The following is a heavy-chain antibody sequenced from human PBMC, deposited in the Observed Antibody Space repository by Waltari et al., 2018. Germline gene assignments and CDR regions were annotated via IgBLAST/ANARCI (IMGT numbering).Heavy chain of an antibody. CDR3: ARDTYYYDSSGYYDWYFDL. CDR1: GGPISSYY. J-gene: IGHJ2*01. Sequence: QVQLQASGPGLVKPSATLSLTCPVSGGPISSYYPTWIRHPAATGLEWIGGISTSGSTNYNPTLKSRVTMAVDTSKNQFCLKLSYGTAADTAVYYCARDTYYYDSSGYYDWYFDLWGRGTLVTVSS. V-gene: IGHV4-4*07. CDR2: ISTSGST. D-gene: IGHD3-22*01.